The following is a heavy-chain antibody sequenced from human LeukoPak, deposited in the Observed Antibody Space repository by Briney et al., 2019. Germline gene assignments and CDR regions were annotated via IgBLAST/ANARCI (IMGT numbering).Heavy chain of an antibody. D-gene: IGHD3-10*01. CDR3: ARGPIGAPDYYFDY. J-gene: IGHJ4*02. V-gene: IGHV1-24*01. Sequence: ASVKVSCKVSGYTLTEISMYWVRQAPGKGLEWMGRFDPENGETLYAQKFQGRVTMTGDTSTDTAYMELSSLRSEDTAVYFCARGPIGAPDYYFDYWGQGTLVTVSS. CDR1: GYTLTEIS. CDR2: FDPENGET.